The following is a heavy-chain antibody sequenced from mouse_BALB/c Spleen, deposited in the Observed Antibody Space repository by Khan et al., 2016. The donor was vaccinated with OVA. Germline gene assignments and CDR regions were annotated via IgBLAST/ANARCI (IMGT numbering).Heavy chain of an antibody. J-gene: IGHJ3*01. V-gene: IGHV3-8*02. Sequence: EVQLQESGPSLVKPSQTLSLTCSVTGDSITSGYWNWSRKFPGNKLEYMGYINYSGNTYYNQSFKSRITITPDTSKNQYYLQLNSVTTADTATYYCAGYDSYFAYWGQGTLVTVSA. CDR2: INYSGNT. D-gene: IGHD2-12*01. CDR3: AGYDSYFAY. CDR1: GDSITSGY.